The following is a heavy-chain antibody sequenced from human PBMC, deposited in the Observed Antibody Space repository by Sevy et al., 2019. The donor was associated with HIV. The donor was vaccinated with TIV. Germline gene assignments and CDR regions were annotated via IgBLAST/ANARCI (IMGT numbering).Heavy chain of an antibody. CDR3: ARDEGCSGGCCYGGLLRYYYYGMDV. J-gene: IGHJ6*02. V-gene: IGHV4-61*01. D-gene: IGHD2-15*01. Sequence: SETLSLTCTVSGGSVSSGSYYWSWIRQPPGKGLEWIGYIYYSGSTNYNPSLKSRVTISVDTSKNQFSLKLSSVTAADTAVYYCARDEGCSGGCCYGGLLRYYYYGMDVWGQGTTVTVSS. CDR2: IYYSGST. CDR1: GGSVSSGSYY.